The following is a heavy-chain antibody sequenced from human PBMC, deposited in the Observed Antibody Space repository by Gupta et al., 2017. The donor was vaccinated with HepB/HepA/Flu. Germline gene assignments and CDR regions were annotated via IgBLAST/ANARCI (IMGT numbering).Heavy chain of an antibody. Sequence: EVQLVQSGAEVKKPGESLKISCKGSGYSFTSYWIGWVRQMPGKGLEWMGIIYPGDSDTRYSPSFQGQVTISADKSISTAYLQWSSLKASDTAMYYCARRTGDGVRKLDVWYFDLWGRGTLVTVSS. D-gene: IGHD7-27*01. J-gene: IGHJ2*01. V-gene: IGHV5-51*01. CDR1: GYSFTSYW. CDR3: ARRTGDGVRKLDVWYFDL. CDR2: IYPGDSDT.